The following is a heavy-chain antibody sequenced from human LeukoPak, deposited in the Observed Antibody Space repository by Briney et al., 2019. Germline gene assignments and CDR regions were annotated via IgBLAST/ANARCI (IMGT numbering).Heavy chain of an antibody. CDR3: ARLVRRQQLGKGDAFDI. CDR1: GYSFTSYW. V-gene: IGHV5-51*01. D-gene: IGHD6-13*01. Sequence: GESLKISCKGSGYSFTSYWIGWVRQMPGKGLEWMGIIYPGDSDTRYSPSFQGQVTISADRSISTAFLQLSSLKASDTAMYYCARLVRRQQLGKGDAFDIWGQGTMVTVSS. J-gene: IGHJ3*02. CDR2: IYPGDSDT.